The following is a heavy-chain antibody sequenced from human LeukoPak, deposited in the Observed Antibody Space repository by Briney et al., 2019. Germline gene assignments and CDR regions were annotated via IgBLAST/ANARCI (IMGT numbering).Heavy chain of an antibody. CDR1: GGSISSSSYY. J-gene: IGHJ3*02. V-gene: IGHV4-39*02. D-gene: IGHD3-10*01. CDR3: ARDRARGAFDI. CDR2: IYYSGST. Sequence: PSETLSLTCTVSGGSISSSSYYWGWIRQPPGKGLEWIGSIYYSGSTYYNPSLKSRVTISVDTSKNQFSLKLSSVTAADTAVYYCARDRARGAFDIWGQGTMVTVSS.